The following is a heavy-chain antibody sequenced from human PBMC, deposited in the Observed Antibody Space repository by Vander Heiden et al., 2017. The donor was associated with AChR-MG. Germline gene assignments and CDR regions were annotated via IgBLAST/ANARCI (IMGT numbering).Heavy chain of an antibody. J-gene: IGHJ4*02. CDR1: GGSFSGYY. D-gene: IGHD5-12*01. CDR3: ARGLFRRDGYNFDY. V-gene: IGHV4-34*01. Sequence: QVQLQQWGAGLLKPSETLSLTCAVYGGSFSGYYWSWIRQPPGKGLEWIGEINHSGSTNYNPSLKSRVTISVDTSKNQFSLKLSSVTAADTAVYYCARGLFRRDGYNFDYWGQGTLVTVSS. CDR2: INHSGST.